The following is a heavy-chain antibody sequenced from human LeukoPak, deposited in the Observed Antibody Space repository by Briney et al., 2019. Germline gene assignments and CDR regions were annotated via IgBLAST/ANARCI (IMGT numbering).Heavy chain of an antibody. CDR3: ARDSGGVTVVNGYDY. Sequence: GGSLRLSCAASGFTFSSYAMHWVRQAPGKGLEWVAVISYDGSNKYYADSVKGRFTISRDNSKNTLYLQMNSLRAEDTAVYYCARDSGGVTVVNGYDYLGQGTLVTVSS. CDR2: ISYDGSNK. V-gene: IGHV3-30*04. CDR1: GFTFSSYA. J-gene: IGHJ4*02. D-gene: IGHD4-23*01.